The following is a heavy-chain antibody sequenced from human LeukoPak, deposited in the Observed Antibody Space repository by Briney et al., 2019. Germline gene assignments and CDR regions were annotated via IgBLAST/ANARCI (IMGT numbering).Heavy chain of an antibody. CDR3: GRGHYGPDY. D-gene: IGHD3-22*01. V-gene: IGHV3-74*01. CDR2: IYGDGSVA. CDR1: GXTFSGYS. Sequence: PGGSLRLSCAASGXTFSGYSMHWARQGSGKGLVWVSGIYGDGSVAAYADSVKGRFTISRDNAKNTVYLEMNSLRAEDTAVFYCGRGHYGPDYWGLGTLVTVSS. J-gene: IGHJ4*02.